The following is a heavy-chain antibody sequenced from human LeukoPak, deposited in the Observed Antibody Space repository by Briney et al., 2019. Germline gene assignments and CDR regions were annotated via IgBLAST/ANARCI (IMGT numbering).Heavy chain of an antibody. D-gene: IGHD3-22*01. CDR2: INHSGST. CDR3: ARGAPRYYDSSGYQAPYYYYGMDV. CDR1: GGSFSGYY. V-gene: IGHV4-34*01. J-gene: IGHJ6*02. Sequence: SETLSLTCAVYGGSFSGYYWSWIRQPPGKGLEWIGEINHSGSTNYNPSLKGRVTISVDTSKNQFSLKLSSVTAADTAVYYCARGAPRYYDSSGYQAPYYYYGMDVWGQGTTVTVSS.